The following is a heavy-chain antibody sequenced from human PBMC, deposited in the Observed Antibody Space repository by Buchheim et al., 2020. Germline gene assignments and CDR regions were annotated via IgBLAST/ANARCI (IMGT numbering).Heavy chain of an antibody. J-gene: IGHJ6*02. CDR3: ARDGYNNFGEYFAMDV. Sequence: QMQLQESGPGLVKPLQTLSLTCTVSGGSINRGGYYWSWIRQHSVRGLEWIGYIYYTGATYYSTSLKIRVSIHVDMSKNQFSLRVNSVTAADTAVYFCARDGYNNFGEYFAMDVWGQGT. CDR2: IYYTGAT. V-gene: IGHV4-31*03. CDR1: GGSINRGGYY. D-gene: IGHD4-11*01.